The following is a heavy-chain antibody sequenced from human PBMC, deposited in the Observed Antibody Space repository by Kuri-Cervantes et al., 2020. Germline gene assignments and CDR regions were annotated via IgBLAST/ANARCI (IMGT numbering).Heavy chain of an antibody. CDR3: ARGRGSSWYYFQH. CDR1: GGSFSGYY. Sequence: GSLRLSCAVYGGSFSGYYWSWIRQPPGKGLEWIGEINHSGSTNYNPSLKSRVTISVDTSKNQFSLKLSSVTAADTAVYYCARGRGSSWYYFQHWGQGTLVTVSS. V-gene: IGHV4-34*01. D-gene: IGHD6-13*01. J-gene: IGHJ1*01. CDR2: INHSGST.